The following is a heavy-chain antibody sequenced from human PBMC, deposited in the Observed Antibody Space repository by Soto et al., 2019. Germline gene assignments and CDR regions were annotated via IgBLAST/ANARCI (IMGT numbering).Heavy chain of an antibody. V-gene: IGHV4-4*07. CDR1: GGSISSYY. J-gene: IGHJ4*02. Sequence: TLSLTCTVSGGSISSYYCSWIRQAAGKGLEWIGRIHTSGSPNYNPSLKSRVTMSADTSKNQFSLKLTSVTAADTAVYYCATGGTYFDYWGQGTLVTVSS. CDR2: IHTSGSP. CDR3: ATGGTYFDY.